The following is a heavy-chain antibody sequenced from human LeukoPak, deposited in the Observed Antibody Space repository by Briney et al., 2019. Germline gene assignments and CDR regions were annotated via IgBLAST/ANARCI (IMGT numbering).Heavy chain of an antibody. V-gene: IGHV3-15*01. CDR1: GFTFSNAW. J-gene: IGHJ4*02. Sequence: GGSLILSCAASGFTFSNAWMSWVRQAPGKGLEWVGRIKSKTDGGTTDYAAPVKGRFTISRDDSKNTLYLQMNSLKTEDTAVYYCTTEGYDILTGPTRVDYWGQGTLVTVSS. D-gene: IGHD3-9*01. CDR2: IKSKTDGGTT. CDR3: TTEGYDILTGPTRVDY.